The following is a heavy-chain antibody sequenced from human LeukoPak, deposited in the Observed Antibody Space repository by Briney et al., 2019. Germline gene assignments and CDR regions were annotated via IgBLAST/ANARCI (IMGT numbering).Heavy chain of an antibody. CDR2: IYTSGST. Sequence: SETLSLTCTVSGGSISSGSYYWSWIRQPAWKGLEWIGRIYTSGSTNYNPSLKSRVTISVDTSKNQFSLKLSSVTAADTAMYYCATAGVSSGWDYYFDYWGQGTLVTVSS. CDR3: ATAGVSSGWDYYFDY. J-gene: IGHJ4*02. V-gene: IGHV4-61*02. CDR1: GGSISSGSYY. D-gene: IGHD6-19*01.